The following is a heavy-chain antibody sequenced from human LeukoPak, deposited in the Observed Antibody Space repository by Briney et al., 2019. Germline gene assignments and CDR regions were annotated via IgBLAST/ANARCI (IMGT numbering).Heavy chain of an antibody. CDR3: TKGDDYGANTRLPKYNWFDP. V-gene: IGHV3-30*02. CDR1: GFSISNNA. CDR2: IRFDGNNK. Sequence: GGSLRLSCAASGFSISNNAMQWVRQAPGRGLEWVAFIRFDGNNKNYADSVKGRFTISRDNSRGTLYLQMNSLRADDTAVYYCTKGDDYGANTRLPKYNWFDPWGKGTLVTVSS. J-gene: IGHJ5*02. D-gene: IGHD4-23*01.